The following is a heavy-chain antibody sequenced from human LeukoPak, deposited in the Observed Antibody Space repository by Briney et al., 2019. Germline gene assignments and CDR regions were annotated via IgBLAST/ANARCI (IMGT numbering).Heavy chain of an antibody. CDR2: ISYDGSNK. CDR3: AREAKDICGSGSFDY. J-gene: IGHJ4*02. V-gene: IGHV3-30-3*01. D-gene: IGHD3-10*01. Sequence: PGGSLRLSCAASGFTFSSFAMHWVRQAPGNGLEWVAVISYDGSNKYYADSVKGRFTISRDNSKNTLYLQMSSLRAEDTAVYCCAREAKDICGSGSFDYWGQGTLVTVSS. CDR1: GFTFSSFA.